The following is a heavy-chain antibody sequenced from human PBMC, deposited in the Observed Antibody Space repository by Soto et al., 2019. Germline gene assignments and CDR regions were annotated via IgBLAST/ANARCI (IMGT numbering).Heavy chain of an antibody. CDR2: ISHDGINK. V-gene: IGHV3-30-3*01. J-gene: IGHJ5*02. CDR3: ARAVYSSDYFVKWFEP. Sequence: QVRLVESGGGVVQPGRSLRLSCTASGFSFSSYAMYWFRQPPGKGLEWVAVISHDGINKHYADSVKGRVTVSRDNSNHSLDLQLNSLRGEDTAMYYCARAVYSSDYFVKWFEPWGQGTLVTVSS. CDR1: GFSFSSYA. D-gene: IGHD6-19*01.